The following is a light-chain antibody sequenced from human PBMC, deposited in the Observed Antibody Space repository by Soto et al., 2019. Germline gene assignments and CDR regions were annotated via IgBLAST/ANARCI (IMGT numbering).Light chain of an antibody. V-gene: IGKV1-5*02. CDR2: DAS. Sequence: DIQMTQSPSTLSASVGDIVTIIFRASQSISSWLAWYQQKPGKAPNLLIYDASSVERGVPSRFSGSGSGTDFTLTISSLQPEDFATYYCQQSYNVLSWTFGQGTKVDI. CDR3: QQSYNVLSWT. J-gene: IGKJ1*01. CDR1: QSISSW.